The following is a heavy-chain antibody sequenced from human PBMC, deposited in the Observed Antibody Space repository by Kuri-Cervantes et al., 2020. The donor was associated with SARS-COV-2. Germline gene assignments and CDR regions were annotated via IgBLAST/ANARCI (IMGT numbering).Heavy chain of an antibody. J-gene: IGHJ3*02. Sequence: SCTVSGGSISSGDYYWSWIRQPPGKGLEWIGYIYYSGSTYYNPSLKSRVTISVDTSKNQFSLKLSSVTAADTAVYYCAGIVVVINAFDIWGQGTMVTVSS. CDR3: AGIVVVINAFDI. V-gene: IGHV4-30-4*08. CDR2: IYYSGST. D-gene: IGHD3-22*01. CDR1: GGSISSGDYY.